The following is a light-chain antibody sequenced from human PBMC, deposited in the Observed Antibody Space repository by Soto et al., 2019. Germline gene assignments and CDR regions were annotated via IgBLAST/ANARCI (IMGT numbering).Light chain of an antibody. CDR1: QSVTSN. J-gene: IGKJ4*01. Sequence: EIVLIQSPATLSLSPGERATLSCRASQSVTSNLAWYQQNPGQAPRLLIFDASKRDTGIQARFSGSGSGTECTLTISSLEPEDFAVDYCQQHSNSTLTFGGGTKVDIK. CDR2: DAS. V-gene: IGKV3-11*01. CDR3: QQHSNSTLT.